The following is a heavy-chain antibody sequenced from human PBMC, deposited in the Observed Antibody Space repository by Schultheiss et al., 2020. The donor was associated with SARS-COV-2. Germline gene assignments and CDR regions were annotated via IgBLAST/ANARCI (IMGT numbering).Heavy chain of an antibody. D-gene: IGHD4-17*01. V-gene: IGHV4-34*01. CDR2: INHSGST. Sequence: SETLSLTCTVSGGSISSYYWSWIRQPPGKGLEWIGEINHSGSTNYNPSLKSRVTISVDTSENQFSLKLSSVTAADTAVYYCARDWDPRGHYAEYYYYYGMDVWGQGTTVTVSS. CDR1: GGSISSYY. CDR3: ARDWDPRGHYAEYYYYYGMDV. J-gene: IGHJ6*02.